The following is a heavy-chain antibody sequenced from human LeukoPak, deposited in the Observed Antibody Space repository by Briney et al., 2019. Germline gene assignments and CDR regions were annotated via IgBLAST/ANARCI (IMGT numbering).Heavy chain of an antibody. CDR3: ARDRGASAVWFDP. J-gene: IGHJ5*02. CDR2: IIPILGIA. V-gene: IGHV1-69*04. Sequence: SVKVSCKASGGTFSSYAISWVRQAPGQGLEWMGRIIPILGIANYAQKFQGRVTITADRSTSTAYMELSSLRSEDTAVYYCARDRGASAVWFDPWGQGTLVTVSS. CDR1: GGTFSSYA. D-gene: IGHD3-10*01.